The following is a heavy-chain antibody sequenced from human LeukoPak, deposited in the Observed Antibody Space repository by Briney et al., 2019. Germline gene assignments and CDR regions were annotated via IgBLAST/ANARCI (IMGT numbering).Heavy chain of an antibody. CDR3: AASRSSSVAGTADY. V-gene: IGHV3-7*01. D-gene: IGHD6-19*01. J-gene: IGHJ4*02. CDR2: IKQDGSEK. Sequence: GGSLRLSCAASGFTFSSYWMSWVRQAPGKGLEWVANIKQDGSEKYYVDSVKGRFTISRDDAKNSLYLQMNSLRAEDTAVYYCAASRSSSVAGTADYWGQGTLVTVSS. CDR1: GFTFSSYW.